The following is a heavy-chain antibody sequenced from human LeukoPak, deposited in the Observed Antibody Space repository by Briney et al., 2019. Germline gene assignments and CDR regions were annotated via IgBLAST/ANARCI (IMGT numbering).Heavy chain of an antibody. Sequence: SETLSLTCTVSGGSISSYYWSWIRQPPGKGREWMGYIYYRGSTNYNHSLKSRVTITVDTSKNQFSVKLSSVHAGDAAVYYCARWGGFGEFLDYWGQRTLVTVSS. CDR2: IYYRGST. D-gene: IGHD3-10*01. CDR3: ARWGGFGEFLDY. CDR1: GGSISSYY. J-gene: IGHJ4*02. V-gene: IGHV4-59*01.